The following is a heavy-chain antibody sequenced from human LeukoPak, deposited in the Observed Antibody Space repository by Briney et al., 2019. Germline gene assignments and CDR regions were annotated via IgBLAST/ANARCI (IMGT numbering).Heavy chain of an antibody. V-gene: IGHV4-59*11. Sequence: SETLSLTCTVSGGSISSHYWSWIRQPPGKGLEWIGDIYDSGITNYNPSLKSRVTISVDTSKSQFSLRLSSVTAADTAVYYCARAKSFVSARSYYFDQWGQGTLATVSS. J-gene: IGHJ4*02. D-gene: IGHD3-10*01. CDR1: GGSISSHY. CDR3: ARAKSFVSARSYYFDQ. CDR2: IYDSGIT.